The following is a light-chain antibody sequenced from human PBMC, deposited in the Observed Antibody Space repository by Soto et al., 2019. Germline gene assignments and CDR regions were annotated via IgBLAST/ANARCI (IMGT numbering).Light chain of an antibody. CDR3: AAWDDSLNGRV. Sequence: QSVLTQPASVSGSPGQSITISCTGTSSDVGAYNYVSWYQQYPGKAPKLMIYGVTNRPSGVSNRFSGSKTGNTASLTISGLQAEDEADYYCAAWDDSLNGRVFGGGTQLTVL. V-gene: IGLV2-14*01. J-gene: IGLJ7*01. CDR2: GVT. CDR1: SSDVGAYNY.